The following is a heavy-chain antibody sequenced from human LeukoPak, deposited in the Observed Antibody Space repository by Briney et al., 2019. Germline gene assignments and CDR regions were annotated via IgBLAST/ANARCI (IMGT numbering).Heavy chain of an antibody. D-gene: IGHD4-23*01. V-gene: IGHV4-59*01. CDR2: IYYSGST. CDR1: GGSISSYY. CDR3: ARLGYGGNSPDVAFDI. Sequence: SETLSLTCTVSGGSISSYYWSWIRQPPGKGLEWLGYIYYSGSTNYNPSLKSRVTISVDTSKNQFSLKLSSVTAADTAVYYCARLGYGGNSPDVAFDIWGQGTMVTVSS. J-gene: IGHJ3*02.